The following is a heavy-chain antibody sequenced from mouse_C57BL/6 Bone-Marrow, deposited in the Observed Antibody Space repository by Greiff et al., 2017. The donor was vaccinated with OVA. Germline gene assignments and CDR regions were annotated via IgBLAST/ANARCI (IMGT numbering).Heavy chain of an antibody. CDR2: IWRGGST. J-gene: IGHJ4*01. Sequence: VKLVESGPGLVQPSQSLSITCTVSGFSLTSYGVHWVRQSPGKGLEWLGVIWRGGSTDYNAAFMSRLSITKDNSKSQVFFKMNSLQADDTAIYYCAKMAGSNYFYAMDYWGQGTSVTVSS. CDR3: AKMAGSNYFYAMDY. D-gene: IGHD2-5*01. V-gene: IGHV2-5*01. CDR1: GFSLTSYG.